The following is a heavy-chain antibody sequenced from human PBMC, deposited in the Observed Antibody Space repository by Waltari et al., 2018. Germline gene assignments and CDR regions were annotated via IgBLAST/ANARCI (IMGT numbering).Heavy chain of an antibody. Sequence: EVQLLESGGGLVQPGGSLRLSCAASGFPSTGYAMTWVRQAPGKGLEWVSSVTGSGGTTYYADSVKGRFTISRDNAKNTLYLQMNSLRAEDTAVYYCARSLEFNPHWGQGTLVTVSS. J-gene: IGHJ4*02. D-gene: IGHD3-3*01. CDR3: ARSLEFNPH. V-gene: IGHV3-23*01. CDR1: GFPSTGYA. CDR2: VTGSGGTT.